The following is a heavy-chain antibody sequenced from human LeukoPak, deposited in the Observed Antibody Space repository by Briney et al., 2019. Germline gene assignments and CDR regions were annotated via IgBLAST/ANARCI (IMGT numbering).Heavy chain of an antibody. Sequence: PGGSLRLSCAASGFTFSSYEMNWVRQAPGKGLEWVSAISGSGGSTYYADSVKGRFTISRDNSKNTLYLQMNSLRAEDTAVYYCAKVGPMVRGVPHWGQGTLVTVSS. CDR3: AKVGPMVRGVPH. V-gene: IGHV3-23*01. CDR1: GFTFSSYE. CDR2: ISGSGGST. J-gene: IGHJ4*02. D-gene: IGHD3-10*01.